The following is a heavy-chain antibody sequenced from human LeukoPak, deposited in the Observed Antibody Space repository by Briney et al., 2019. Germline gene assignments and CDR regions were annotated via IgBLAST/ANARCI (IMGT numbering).Heavy chain of an antibody. CDR3: AKDRGESHDAFDI. CDR2: ISYDGSNK. Sequence: PGGSLRLSCAASGFTFNTYAIHWVRQAPGKGLEWVALISYDGSNKYYADSVKGRFTISRDNSKYTLYLQMSSLRAEDTAVYYCAKDRGESHDAFDIWGQGTMVTVSS. J-gene: IGHJ3*02. CDR1: GFTFNTYA. D-gene: IGHD2-21*01. V-gene: IGHV3-30-3*01.